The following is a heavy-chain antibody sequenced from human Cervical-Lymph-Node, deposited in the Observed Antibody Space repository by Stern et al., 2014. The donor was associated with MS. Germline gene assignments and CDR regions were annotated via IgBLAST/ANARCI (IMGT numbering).Heavy chain of an antibody. CDR3: AKTYYDVWSGFNYFDF. D-gene: IGHD3-3*01. J-gene: IGHJ4*02. V-gene: IGHV3-30*18. Sequence: VQLLESGGGVVQPGRSLRLSCAVSGFTFSRYGMHWVRQAPGKGLEWVAVISFDGSDAYYADSVKGRFTISRDNSKNTLYMQMNSLRAEDTAVYYCAKTYYDVWSGFNYFDFWGQGTLVTVSS. CDR1: GFTFSRYG. CDR2: ISFDGSDA.